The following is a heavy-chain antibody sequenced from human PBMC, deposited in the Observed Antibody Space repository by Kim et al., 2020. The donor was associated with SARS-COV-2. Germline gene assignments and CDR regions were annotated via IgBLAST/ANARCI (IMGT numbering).Heavy chain of an antibody. Sequence: GGSTVYADSVKGRLTISRDNAKISLYLQMNSLRAEDPALDHCARGLELQSGWGQGTLVTVSS. V-gene: IGHV3-20*01. CDR3: ARGLELQSG. D-gene: IGHD1-7*01. CDR2: GGST. J-gene: IGHJ4*02.